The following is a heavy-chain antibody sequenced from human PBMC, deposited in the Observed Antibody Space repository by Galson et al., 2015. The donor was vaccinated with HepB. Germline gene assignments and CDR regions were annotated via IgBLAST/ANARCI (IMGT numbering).Heavy chain of an antibody. CDR1: GYTFTKSE. V-gene: IGHV7-4-1*02. CDR3: ARESVGPMVRGVRDF. CDR2: INTNTGDP. J-gene: IGHJ4*02. D-gene: IGHD3-10*01. Sequence: SVKVSCKASGYTFTKSEMNWVRQAPGQGPEWMGWINTNTGDPTYAQGFKRRFVFSVDASVNTAYLQISSLKAEDTAVYYCARESVGPMVRGVRDFRGQGTLVTASS.